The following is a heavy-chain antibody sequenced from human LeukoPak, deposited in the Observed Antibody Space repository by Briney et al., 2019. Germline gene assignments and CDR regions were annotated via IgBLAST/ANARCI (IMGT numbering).Heavy chain of an antibody. CDR1: GFSFSKYA. CDR2: LSGSGATS. CDR3: AKDRIVLTVYAFDS. V-gene: IGHV3-23*01. Sequence: GGSLRLPCAASGFSFSKYAMSWVRQVPGKGLEWVSTLSGSGATSSYADSVQGRFSISRDNSNNTLYLQMNSLRAEDTALYYCAKDRIVLTVYAFDSWGQGTLVTVSS. J-gene: IGHJ4*02. D-gene: IGHD2-8*01.